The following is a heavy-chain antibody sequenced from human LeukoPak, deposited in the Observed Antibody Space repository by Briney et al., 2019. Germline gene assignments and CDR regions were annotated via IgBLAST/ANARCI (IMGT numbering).Heavy chain of an antibody. V-gene: IGHV1-8*01. CDR3: ATLWSSSWYPY. D-gene: IGHD6-13*01. J-gene: IGHJ4*02. CDR1: GYTFTSYD. Sequence: ASVKVSCKASGYTFTSYDINWVRQATGQGLEWMGWMNPNSGNTGHAQKFQGRVTMTRNTSISTAYMELSSLRSEDTAVYYCATLWSSSWYPYWGQGTLVTVPS. CDR2: MNPNSGNT.